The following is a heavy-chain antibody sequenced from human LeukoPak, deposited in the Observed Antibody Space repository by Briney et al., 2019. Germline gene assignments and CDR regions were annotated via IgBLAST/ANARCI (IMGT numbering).Heavy chain of an antibody. CDR3: ARSRITMIVVVLGDAFDI. CDR2: IYYSGST. V-gene: IGHV4-39*01. D-gene: IGHD3-22*01. Sequence: PSETLSLTCTVSGGSISSSSYYWGWIHQPPGKGLEWIGSIYYSGSTYYNPSLKSRVTISVDTSKNQFSLKLSSVTAADTAVYYCARSRITMIVVVLGDAFDIWGQGTMVTVSS. CDR1: GGSISSSSYY. J-gene: IGHJ3*02.